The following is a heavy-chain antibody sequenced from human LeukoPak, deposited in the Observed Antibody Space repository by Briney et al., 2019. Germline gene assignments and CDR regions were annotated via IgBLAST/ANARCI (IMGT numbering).Heavy chain of an antibody. CDR1: GVTFSSFG. D-gene: IGHD3-10*01. J-gene: IGHJ4*02. Sequence: GGSLRLSCAATGVTFSSFGMHWVRQSPGKGLEWVALIRHDGTNIYYADSVKGRFTISRDNSKNTLYLQMKSLRPEDTAVYYCARDYYYGSGNYYNHALDYWGQGTLLTVSS. CDR2: IRHDGTNI. V-gene: IGHV3-30*02. CDR3: ARDYYYGSGNYYNHALDY.